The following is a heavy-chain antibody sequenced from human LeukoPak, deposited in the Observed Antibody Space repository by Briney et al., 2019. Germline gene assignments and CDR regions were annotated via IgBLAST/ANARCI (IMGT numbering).Heavy chain of an antibody. Sequence: PSETLSLTCAVSGGSLSGYYWTWIRQPPGKGLEWIGEINHSGSTNYNPSLKSRVTISVDTSKNQFSLKLSSVTAADTAVYYCARKAGDDSGYDYKYGGYFDYWGQGTLVTVSS. CDR1: GGSLSGYY. J-gene: IGHJ4*02. V-gene: IGHV4-34*01. CDR2: INHSGST. D-gene: IGHD5-12*01. CDR3: ARKAGDDSGYDYKYGGYFDY.